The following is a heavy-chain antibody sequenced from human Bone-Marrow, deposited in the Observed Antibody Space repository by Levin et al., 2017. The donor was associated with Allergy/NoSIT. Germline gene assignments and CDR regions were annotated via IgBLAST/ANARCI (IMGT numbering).Heavy chain of an antibody. J-gene: IGHJ5*02. V-gene: IGHV1-69*13. Sequence: PVASVKVSCKISGATFKTHFISWVRQAPGQGPEWMGGYIPIFGTTNYAPNFQGRVTISGDESADTAYMELSSLKSEDTAVYYCVRDRAGGLIDPWGQGTLVTVSS. CDR2: YIPIFGTT. D-gene: IGHD1-14*01. CDR3: VRDRAGGLIDP. CDR1: GATFKTHF.